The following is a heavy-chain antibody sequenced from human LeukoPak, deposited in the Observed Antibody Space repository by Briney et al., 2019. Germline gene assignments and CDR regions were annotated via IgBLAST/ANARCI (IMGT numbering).Heavy chain of an antibody. J-gene: IGHJ5*01. CDR3: AKDRPNFHENSGHYYRRDGDS. V-gene: IGHV3-23*01. CDR1: GFTFYMYA. CDR2: MCGTAGCT. D-gene: IGHD3-22*01. Sequence: GGSLRLSCQASGFTFYMYAMSWVRQAPGKGLEWVASMCGTAGCTFYPDSVKGRFTISRDNSKNVLYLRMNSLTAEDTAIYYCAKDRPNFHENSGHYYRRDGDSWGQGPLVTVSS.